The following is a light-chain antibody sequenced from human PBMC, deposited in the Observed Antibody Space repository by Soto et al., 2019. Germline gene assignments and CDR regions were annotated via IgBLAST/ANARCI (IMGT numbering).Light chain of an antibody. CDR1: QSVGSN. CDR3: QKFNKWPCT. CDR2: GAS. J-gene: IGKJ1*01. V-gene: IGKV3-15*01. Sequence: EIILTQSPVTLSVSPGERATLSCRASQSVGSNLAWYQQKPGQAPRLLIYGASTRATGVPPRCSGSGSGTEFTLTTISLHSEAFAVDYCQKFNKWPCTFGQGTKVEIK.